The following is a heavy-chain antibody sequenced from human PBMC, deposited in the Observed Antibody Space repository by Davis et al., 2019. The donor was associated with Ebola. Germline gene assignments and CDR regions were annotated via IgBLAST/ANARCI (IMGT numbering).Heavy chain of an antibody. CDR1: GFIFSSYA. D-gene: IGHD4-17*01. J-gene: IGHJ5*02. Sequence: PGRSLRLSCAASGFIFSSYAMSWVRQAPGKGLEWVSSISVRSITYHADSVKGRFTISRDSSKNTLYLQMNSLRAEDTAVYYCAKVHPPTTVTTGWFDPWGQGTLVTVSS. CDR2: ISVRSIT. CDR3: AKVHPPTTVTTGWFDP. V-gene: IGHV3-23*01.